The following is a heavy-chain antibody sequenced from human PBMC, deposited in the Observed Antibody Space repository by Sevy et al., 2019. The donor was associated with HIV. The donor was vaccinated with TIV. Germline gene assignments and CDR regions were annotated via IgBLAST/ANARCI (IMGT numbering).Heavy chain of an antibody. J-gene: IGHJ6*03. V-gene: IGHV4-59*01. CDR3: ARVWFGEPMDV. CDR2: IYYSGST. D-gene: IGHD3-10*01. Sequence: ETLSLTCTVSGGSISSYYWSWIRQPPGKGLEWIGYIYYSGSTNYNPSLKSRVTISVDTSKNQFSLKLSSVTAADTAVYYCARVWFGEPMDVWGKGTTVTVSS. CDR1: GGSISSYY.